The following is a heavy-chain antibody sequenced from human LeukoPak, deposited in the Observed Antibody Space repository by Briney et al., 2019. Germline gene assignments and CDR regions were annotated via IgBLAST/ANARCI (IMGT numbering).Heavy chain of an antibody. CDR3: ARGRYYDSSGYYYGRYYYYYMDV. V-gene: IGHV4-34*01. CDR1: GGSFSGYY. Sequence: SETLSLTCAVYGGSFSGYYWSWIRQPPGKGLEWIGEINHSGSTNYNPSLKSRVTISVDTSKNQFSLKLSSVTAADTAVYYCARGRYYDSSGYYYGRYYYYYMDVWGKGTTVTVSS. CDR2: INHSGST. D-gene: IGHD3-22*01. J-gene: IGHJ6*03.